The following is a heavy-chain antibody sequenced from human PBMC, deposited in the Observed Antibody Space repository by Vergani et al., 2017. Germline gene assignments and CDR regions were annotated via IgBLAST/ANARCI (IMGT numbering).Heavy chain of an antibody. CDR1: GGSISSYY. CDR3: ARERITMVRGVIIHNWFDP. J-gene: IGHJ5*02. CDR2: IYYSGST. V-gene: IGHV4-59*01. Sequence: QVQLQESGPGLVKPSETLSLTCTVSGGSISSYYWSWIRQPPGKGLEWIGYIYYSGSTNYNPSLKSRVTISVDTSKNQFSLKLSSVTAADTAVYYCARERITMVRGVIIHNWFDPWGQGTLVTVSS. D-gene: IGHD3-10*01.